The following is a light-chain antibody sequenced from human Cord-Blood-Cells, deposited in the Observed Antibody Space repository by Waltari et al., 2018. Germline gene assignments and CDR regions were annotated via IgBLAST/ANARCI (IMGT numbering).Light chain of an antibody. V-gene: IGLV1-51*01. CDR1: SSNIGNNY. Sequence: AAPGQKVTISCSRSSSNIGNNYVSWYQQLPGTAPKLLIYDNNKRPSGIPDRFSGSKSGTSATLGITGLQTGDEADYYCGTWDSSLSAGVFGGGTKLTVL. J-gene: IGLJ3*02. CDR2: DNN. CDR3: GTWDSSLSAGV.